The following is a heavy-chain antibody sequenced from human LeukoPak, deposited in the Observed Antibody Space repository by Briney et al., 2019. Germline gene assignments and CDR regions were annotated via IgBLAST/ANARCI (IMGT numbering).Heavy chain of an antibody. D-gene: IGHD3-3*01. J-gene: IGHJ4*02. CDR2: IYYSGST. Sequence: SETLSLTCTVSGGSISSSSYYWGWIRQPPGKGLEWIGSIYYSGSTYCNPSLKSRVTISVDTSKNQFSLKLSSVTAADTAVYYCASLHDDFWSGPHKYYFDYWGQGTLVTVSS. CDR3: ASLHDDFWSGPHKYYFDY. CDR1: GGSISSSSYY. V-gene: IGHV4-39*07.